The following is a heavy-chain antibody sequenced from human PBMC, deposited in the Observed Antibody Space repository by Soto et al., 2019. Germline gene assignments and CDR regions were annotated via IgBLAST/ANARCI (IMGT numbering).Heavy chain of an antibody. CDR2: ISGSGGST. Sequence: PGGSLRLSCAASGFTFSSYAMVWVRQAPGKGLEWVSGISGSGGSTYYADSVKGRFTISRDNSENTVYLQMTSLRAEDTAVYYCATDIVVVLAASDAFDIWGQGTMVTVSS. D-gene: IGHD2-15*01. CDR3: ATDIVVVLAASDAFDI. CDR1: GFTFSSYA. J-gene: IGHJ3*02. V-gene: IGHV3-23*01.